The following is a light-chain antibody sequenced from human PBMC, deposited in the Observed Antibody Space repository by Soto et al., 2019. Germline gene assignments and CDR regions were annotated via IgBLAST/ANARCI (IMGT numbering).Light chain of an antibody. V-gene: IGKV1-39*01. CDR2: AAS. CDR1: QSISVH. Sequence: DIQMTQSPSSLSASVGDTVTITCRASQSISVHLNWYQQKLGKVPKLLIYAASNLQSGVPSSFSGSGPETDFALTISSLQPEDFATYYCQQSYITPYTFGQGTKLQIK. CDR3: QQSYITPYT. J-gene: IGKJ2*01.